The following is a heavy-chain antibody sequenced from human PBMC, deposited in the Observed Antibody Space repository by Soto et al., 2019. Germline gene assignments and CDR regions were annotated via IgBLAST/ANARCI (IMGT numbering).Heavy chain of an antibody. CDR2: ISYDGSNK. D-gene: IGHD3-9*01. CDR1: GFTFSSYA. Sequence: QVQLVESGGGVVQPGRSLRLSCAASGFTFSSYAMHWVRQAPGKGLEWVAVISYDGSNKYYADSVKGRFTISRDNSKNTLYLQMNSLRAEDTAVYYCARSLSNSRYFDWDPGYWGQGTLVTVSS. J-gene: IGHJ4*02. CDR3: ARSLSNSRYFDWDPGY. V-gene: IGHV3-30-3*01.